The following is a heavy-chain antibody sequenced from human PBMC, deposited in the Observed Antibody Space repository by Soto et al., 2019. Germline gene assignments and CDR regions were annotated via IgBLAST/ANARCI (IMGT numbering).Heavy chain of an antibody. CDR1: GFTFSSYS. J-gene: IGHJ6*02. V-gene: IGHV3-21*01. D-gene: IGHD5-18*01. CDR3: ACRSDTAMDYYGMDV. CDR2: ISTSSSYI. Sequence: PGGSLRLSCAASGFTFSSYSMNWVRQAPGKGLEWVSSISTSSSYIYYADSMKGRFTISRDNAKNSLYLQMNSLRAEDTAVYYCACRSDTAMDYYGMDVWGQGTTVTVSS.